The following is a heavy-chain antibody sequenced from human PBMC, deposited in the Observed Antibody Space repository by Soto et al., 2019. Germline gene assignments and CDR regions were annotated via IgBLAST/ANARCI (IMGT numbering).Heavy chain of an antibody. D-gene: IGHD5-12*01. CDR1: GYTFINYY. CDR3: ASGLFEYSGYGLDAFDI. V-gene: IGHV1-46*03. J-gene: IGHJ3*02. Sequence: ASVKVSCKASGYTFINYYTHWVRQAPGQGLEWMGIINPSGGSTRYAQKFQGTVTMTRDTSTRTVYMELSSLRSEDTAVYYCASGLFEYSGYGLDAFDIWGQGAMVTVSS. CDR2: INPSGGST.